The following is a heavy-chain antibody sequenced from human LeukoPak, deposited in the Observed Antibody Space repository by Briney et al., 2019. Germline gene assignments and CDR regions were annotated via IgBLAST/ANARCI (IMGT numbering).Heavy chain of an antibody. V-gene: IGHV6-1*01. D-gene: IGHD3-16*01. CDR1: GDSVTSGI. Sequence: SQTLSLTCAISGDSVTSGIWNWIRQSPSRGLEWLGRTYHWSKWFNDYAVSVESRMTINADTSRNQFSLQLNSVTPEDTAVYYCARDLHGSRGEFDYWGQGTLVTVSS. CDR2: TYHWSKWFN. J-gene: IGHJ4*02. CDR3: ARDLHGSRGEFDY.